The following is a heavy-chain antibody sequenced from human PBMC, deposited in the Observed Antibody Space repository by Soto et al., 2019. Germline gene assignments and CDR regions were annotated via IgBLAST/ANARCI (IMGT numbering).Heavy chain of an antibody. CDR1: GGTFSTFG. J-gene: IGHJ4*02. Sequence: SVKVSCKASGGTFSTFGISWVRQAPGQGLEWMGGIIPFFGTARYSQKFEDRITITADESTNTVYMDLRSLTSEDTAIYYCAKSAPMDAGDKYYYDYWGQGTLVTVSS. CDR3: AKSAPMDAGDKYYYDY. CDR2: IIPFFGTA. D-gene: IGHD4-17*01. V-gene: IGHV1-69*13.